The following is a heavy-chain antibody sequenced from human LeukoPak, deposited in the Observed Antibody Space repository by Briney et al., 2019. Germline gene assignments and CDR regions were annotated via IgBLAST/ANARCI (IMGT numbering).Heavy chain of an antibody. CDR1: GGSISSNNW. Sequence: SETLSLTCAVSGGSISSNNWWSWVRQPPGKGLEWIGEIYHGGSTNYNPSLKSRVTISVDKSKNQFSLKLTSVTAADTAVYYCARHPSSRPRDAFDIWGQGTMVTVSS. V-gene: IGHV4-4*02. D-gene: IGHD6-13*01. J-gene: IGHJ3*02. CDR3: ARHPSSRPRDAFDI. CDR2: IYHGGST.